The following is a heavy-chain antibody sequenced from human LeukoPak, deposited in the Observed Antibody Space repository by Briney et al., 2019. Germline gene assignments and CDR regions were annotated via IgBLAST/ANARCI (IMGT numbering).Heavy chain of an antibody. V-gene: IGHV4-59*01. CDR2: ISYSGSA. J-gene: IGHJ4*02. CDR3: ARTLRGQNYYGYLGY. Sequence: SETLSLTCTVSSGSISSDYWSWIRQPPGKGLEWIGYISYSGSANYNPSLKTRVTISIDKSKNQFSLKMTSVTAADTAVYYCARTLRGQNYYGYLGYWGQGTLVTVSS. CDR1: SGSISSDY. D-gene: IGHD3-16*01.